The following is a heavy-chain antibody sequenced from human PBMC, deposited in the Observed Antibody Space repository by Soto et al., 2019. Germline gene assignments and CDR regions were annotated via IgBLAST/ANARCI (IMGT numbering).Heavy chain of an antibody. CDR2: MSGSGDST. J-gene: IGHJ4*02. CDR3: ARLGSGSYYDY. V-gene: IGHV3-23*01. D-gene: IGHD1-26*01. Sequence: EVQLLESGGGLVQPGGSLRLSCAASGFTFSSYAMRWVRQAPGKGLEWVSAMSGSGDSTYYADSVKGRFTTSRDNSKNTLYLQMNSLRAEDTAVYYCARLGSGSYYDYWGQGTLVTVSS. CDR1: GFTFSSYA.